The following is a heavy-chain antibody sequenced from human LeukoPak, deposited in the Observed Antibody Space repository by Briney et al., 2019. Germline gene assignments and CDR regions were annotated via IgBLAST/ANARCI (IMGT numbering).Heavy chain of an antibody. CDR3: AKVEENYYDSSGYYDY. J-gene: IGHJ4*02. CDR1: GFTFSSYA. Sequence: GGSLRLSCAASGFTFSSYAMSWVRQAPGKGLEWVSAISGSGGSTYYADSVEGRFTISRDNSKNTLYLQMNSLRAEDTAVYYCAKVEENYYDSSGYYDYWGQGTLVTVSS. CDR2: ISGSGGST. D-gene: IGHD3-22*01. V-gene: IGHV3-23*01.